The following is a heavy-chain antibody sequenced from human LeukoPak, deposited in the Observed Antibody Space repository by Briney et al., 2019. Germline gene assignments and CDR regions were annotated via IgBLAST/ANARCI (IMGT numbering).Heavy chain of an antibody. CDR3: ASGVSAALLDY. Sequence: ASVTLSCTVSGYTFTGYYMHWVRQPPAQGNEWMGWINPNSGGTNYAQKFQGRVTMTRDTSISTAYMELSRLRSDDTAVYYWASGVSAALLDYWGEGPLVTVPS. CDR1: GYTFTGYY. V-gene: IGHV1-2*02. CDR2: INPNSGGT. D-gene: IGHD2-2*01. J-gene: IGHJ4*02.